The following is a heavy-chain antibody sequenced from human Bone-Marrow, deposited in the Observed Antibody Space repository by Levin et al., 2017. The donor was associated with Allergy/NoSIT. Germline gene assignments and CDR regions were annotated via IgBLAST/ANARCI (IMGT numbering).Heavy chain of an antibody. V-gene: IGHV3-15*01. CDR2: IKSERDGGTT. CDR3: SIDRYCRSRNCFEYFDY. Sequence: GGSLRLSCATSGFIFNNAWMSWVRRAPGKGLEWVGRIKSERDGGTTDYGAPVKGRFTISRDDSKNTLYLLMNSLKTEDTAVYYCSIDRYCRSRNCFEYFDYWGQGNLVTVSS. D-gene: IGHD2-2*01. CDR1: GFIFNNAW. J-gene: IGHJ4*02.